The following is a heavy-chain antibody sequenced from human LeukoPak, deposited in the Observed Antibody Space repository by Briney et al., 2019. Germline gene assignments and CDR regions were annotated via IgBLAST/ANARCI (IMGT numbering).Heavy chain of an antibody. CDR3: ARWLGYCSSTSCSYFDY. J-gene: IGHJ4*02. CDR1: GVSISSGGYY. Sequence: SETLSLTCTVSGVSISSGGYYWSWIRQHPGKGLEWIGYIYYSGSTYYNPSLKSRVTISVDTSKNQFSLKLSSVTAADTAVYYCARWLGYCSSTSCSYFDYWGQGTLVTVSS. V-gene: IGHV4-31*03. D-gene: IGHD2-2*01. CDR2: IYYSGST.